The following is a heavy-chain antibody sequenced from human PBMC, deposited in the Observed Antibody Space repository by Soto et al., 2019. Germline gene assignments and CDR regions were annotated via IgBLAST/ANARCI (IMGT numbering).Heavy chain of an antibody. D-gene: IGHD2-2*01. CDR1: GGTFSSYA. V-gene: IGHV1-69*12. CDR2: IIPIFGTA. J-gene: IGHJ4*02. CDR3: ARDPCISTTCYHDY. Sequence: QVQLVQSGAEVKKPGSSVKVSCKASGGTFSSYAISWVRQVPGQGLEWMGQIIPIFGTANYAQKFQGRVTITADESTNTAYMELSSLRSEDTAVYHCARDPCISTTCYHDYWGQGTLVNVSS.